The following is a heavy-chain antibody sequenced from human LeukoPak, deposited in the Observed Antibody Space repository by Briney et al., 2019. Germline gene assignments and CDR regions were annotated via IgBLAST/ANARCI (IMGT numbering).Heavy chain of an antibody. J-gene: IGHJ4*02. CDR2: ISSSSSTI. Sequence: GGSLRLSCAASGFTFSSYSMNWVRQAPGKGLEWVSYISSSSSTIYYADSVKGRFTISRDNAKNSLYLQMNSLRAEDTAVYYCARGIVVVPDKDNFDYWGQGTLVTVSS. D-gene: IGHD2-2*01. V-gene: IGHV3-48*01. CDR1: GFTFSSYS. CDR3: ARGIVVVPDKDNFDY.